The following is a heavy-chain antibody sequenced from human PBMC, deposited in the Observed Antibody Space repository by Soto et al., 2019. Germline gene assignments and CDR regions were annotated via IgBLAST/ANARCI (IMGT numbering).Heavy chain of an antibody. CDR2: FSAYNGNT. CDR3: ASGGVGYFGWGSYYENYYYYGMDV. CDR1: GYTFTSYG. D-gene: IGHD3-10*01. J-gene: IGHJ6*02. V-gene: IGHV1-18*01. Sequence: QVQLVQSGAEVKKPGASVKVSCTASGYTFTSYGISWVRQAPGQVLEWMGWFSAYNGNTNYAQKLKGRVTMTTETSTSTAYLELRSLRSDDTAVYYCASGGVGYFGWGSYYENYYYYGMDVWGQGTTVTVSS.